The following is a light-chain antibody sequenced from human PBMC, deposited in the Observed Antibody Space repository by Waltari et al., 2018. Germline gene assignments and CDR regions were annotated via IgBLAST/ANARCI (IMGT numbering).Light chain of an antibody. J-gene: IGLJ1*01. Sequence: QSALTPPASVSGSPGQSITIPCTETSRDVGTFNLVSWYQQHPGKVPKLIIYEVSKRPSGVSNHFSGSKSGNTASLTISGLRAEDEADYYCCSYAGSRTYVFGTGTKVTVL. CDR3: CSYAGSRTYV. CDR2: EVS. V-gene: IGLV2-23*02. CDR1: SRDVGTFNL.